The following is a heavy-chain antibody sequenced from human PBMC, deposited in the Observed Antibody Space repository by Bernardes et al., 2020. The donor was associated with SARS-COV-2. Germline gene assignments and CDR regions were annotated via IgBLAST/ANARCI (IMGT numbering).Heavy chain of an antibody. V-gene: IGHV3-66*02. CDR3: ARGLRGFHYMDV. CDR2: VYVGGST. Sequence: GVSLRLSCAASGFTVSSNDMTWVRQAPGKGLEWVSVVYVGGSTYYADSVKGRFTISRDNSNSTVYLQMNSLRADDTAVYYCARGLRGFHYMDVWGKGTTVTVSS. J-gene: IGHJ6*03. CDR1: GFTVSSND.